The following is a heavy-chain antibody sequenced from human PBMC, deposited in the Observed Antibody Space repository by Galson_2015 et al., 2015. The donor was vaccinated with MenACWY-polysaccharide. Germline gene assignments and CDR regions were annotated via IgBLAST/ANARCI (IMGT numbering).Heavy chain of an antibody. CDR3: ARAAYCTHYCYYYYYMDV. Sequence: SCKASGYTFTTYYIHWVRQAPGLGLEWMGVVKPSGGHPIQEQKFQGRVTMTSDTSTSTVYMEVRSLGSDDTAIYYCARAAYCTHYCYYYYYMDVWGKGTTVTVSS. CDR1: GYTFTTYY. J-gene: IGHJ6*03. V-gene: IGHV1-46*01. D-gene: IGHD2-8*01. CDR2: VKPSGGHP.